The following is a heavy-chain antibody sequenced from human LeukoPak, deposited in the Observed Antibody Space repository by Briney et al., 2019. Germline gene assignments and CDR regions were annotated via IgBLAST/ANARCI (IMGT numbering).Heavy chain of an antibody. CDR1: VGTFSSYA. D-gene: IGHD2-2*01. Sequence: ASVKVSCKASVGTFSSYAISWVRQAPGQGLEWMGGIIPIFGTANYAQKFQGRVTITTDESTSTAYMELSSLRSEDTAVYYCARASFGIVPAAMGYYYYYMDVWGKGTTVTVSS. CDR3: ARASFGIVPAAMGYYYYYMDV. J-gene: IGHJ6*03. CDR2: IIPIFGTA. V-gene: IGHV1-69*05.